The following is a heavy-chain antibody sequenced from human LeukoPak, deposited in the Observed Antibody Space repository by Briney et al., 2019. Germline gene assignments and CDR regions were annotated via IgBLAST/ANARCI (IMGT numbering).Heavy chain of an antibody. J-gene: IGHJ4*02. D-gene: IGHD6-19*01. V-gene: IGHV1-18*04. CDR1: GYTFTGYG. CDR3: ARDGLVAVAGTLGY. CDR2: ISAYSGNT. Sequence: ASVKVSCKASGYTFTGYGINWVRQAPGQGLEWMGWISAYSGNTNYAQKLQGRVTMTTDTSTSTAYMELRSLRSDDTAVYYCARDGLVAVAGTLGYWGQGTLVTVSS.